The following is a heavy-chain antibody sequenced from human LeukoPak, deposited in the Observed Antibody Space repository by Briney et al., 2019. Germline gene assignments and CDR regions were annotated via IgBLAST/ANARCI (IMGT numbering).Heavy chain of an antibody. CDR3: ARDEYQLLFPRRKAFDI. J-gene: IGHJ3*02. D-gene: IGHD2-2*01. CDR1: GGSISYYY. V-gene: IGHV4-59*12. Sequence: PSETLSLTCTVSGGSISYYYWSWIRQSPGKGLEWIGYIYYSGTTNYNPSLKSRVTISVDTSKNQFSLKLSSVTAADTAVYYCARDEYQLLFPRRKAFDIWGQGTMVTVSS. CDR2: IYYSGTT.